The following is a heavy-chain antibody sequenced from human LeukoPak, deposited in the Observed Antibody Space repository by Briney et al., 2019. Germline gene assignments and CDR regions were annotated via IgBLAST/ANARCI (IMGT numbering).Heavy chain of an antibody. D-gene: IGHD6-13*01. V-gene: IGHV4-39*01. Sequence: PSETLSLTCTVSGGSISSSSYYWGWIRQPPGKGLEWIGSIYYSGSTYYNPSLKSRVTISVDTSKNQFSLKLSSVTAADTAVYYCAKAHYTATAGTVAIDYWGQGILVTVSS. CDR2: IYYSGST. CDR3: AKAHYTATAGTVAIDY. CDR1: GGSISSSSYY. J-gene: IGHJ4*02.